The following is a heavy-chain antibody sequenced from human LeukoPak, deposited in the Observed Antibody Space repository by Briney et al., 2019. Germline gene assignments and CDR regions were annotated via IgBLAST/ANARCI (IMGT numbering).Heavy chain of an antibody. D-gene: IGHD1-1*01. Sequence: GGSLGLSCAASGFTFSSYAMHWVRQAPGKGLERLAVISNDGSNKYYADSVKDRFTISRDNYKHTLYMHMNSLRGEATDVYYCAKDVNWNGPGPLDPWGQGTLVTVSS. CDR3: AKDVNWNGPGPLDP. CDR1: GFTFSSYA. CDR2: ISNDGSNK. V-gene: IGHV3-30-3*01. J-gene: IGHJ5*02.